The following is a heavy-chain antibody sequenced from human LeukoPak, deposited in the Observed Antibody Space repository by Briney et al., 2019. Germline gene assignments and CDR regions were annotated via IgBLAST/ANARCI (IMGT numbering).Heavy chain of an antibody. D-gene: IGHD5-18*01. CDR1: GDSISNYY. V-gene: IGHV4-59*12. CDR2: IYYSGST. CDR3: AREYSSSPHY. J-gene: IGHJ4*02. Sequence: PSETLSLTCTVSGDSISNYYWSWIRQPPAKGLEWIGYIYYSGSTNYNPSLKSRVTISVDTSKNQFSLKLNSVTAADTAVYYCAREYSSSPHYWGQGTLVTVSS.